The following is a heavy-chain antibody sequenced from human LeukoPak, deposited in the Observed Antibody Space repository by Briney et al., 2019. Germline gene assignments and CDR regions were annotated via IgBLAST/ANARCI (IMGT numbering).Heavy chain of an antibody. D-gene: IGHD3-22*01. V-gene: IGHV4-59*01. Sequence: SETLSLTCTVSDDSITIYYWSWIRQPPGKGLEWIGYIDHTGITNYNPSLKSRVTISVDTSKNQFSLKLSSVTAADTAVYYCARDRSSRTYYYDSSGYYRDDAFDIWGQGTMVTVSS. CDR3: ARDRSSRTYYYDSSGYYRDDAFDI. CDR1: DDSITIYY. CDR2: IDHTGIT. J-gene: IGHJ3*02.